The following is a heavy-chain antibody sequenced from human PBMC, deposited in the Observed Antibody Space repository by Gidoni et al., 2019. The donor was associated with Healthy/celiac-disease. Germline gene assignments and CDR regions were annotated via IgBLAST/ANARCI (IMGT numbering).Heavy chain of an antibody. CDR1: GFTFSSYG. J-gene: IGHJ6*02. CDR2: ISYDGSNK. Sequence: QVQLVESGGGVVQPGRSLRLSCAASGFTFSSYGMPWVRQAPGTGLEWLAVISYDGSNKYYADSLKGRFTIARDNSKNTLYLQMNSLRAEDTAVYYCAKGWSFYGMDVWGQGTTVTVSS. D-gene: IGHD2-15*01. V-gene: IGHV3-30*18. CDR3: AKGWSFYGMDV.